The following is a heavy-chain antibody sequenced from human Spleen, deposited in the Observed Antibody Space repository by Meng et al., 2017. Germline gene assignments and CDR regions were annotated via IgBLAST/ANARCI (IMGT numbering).Heavy chain of an antibody. CDR3: SREPFPRGYFGLDF. CDR1: GYTFTSYA. Sequence: QVQLVQSGAEVKKPGASVKVSCKASGYTFTSYAMHWVRQAPGQRLEWMGWINAGNGNTKYSQKFQGRVSITRDTSASTTYMELSSLRSEDTALYYCSREPFPRGYFGLDFWGQGTLVTVSS. CDR2: INAGNGNT. D-gene: IGHD6-25*01. V-gene: IGHV1-3*01. J-gene: IGHJ4*02.